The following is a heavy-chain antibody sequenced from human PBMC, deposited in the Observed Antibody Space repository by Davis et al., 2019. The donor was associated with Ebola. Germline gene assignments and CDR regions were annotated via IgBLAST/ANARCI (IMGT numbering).Heavy chain of an antibody. D-gene: IGHD3-22*01. CDR3: ARVPLYYYDSSGYYPFDY. Sequence: SVKVSCKASGGTFSSFAVSWVRQAPGQGLEWMGGIIPIFRSPNYAQKFQGRVTITADESTKTVYMELSGLRSEDTAVYYCARVPLYYYDSSGYYPFDYWGQGTLVTVSS. J-gene: IGHJ4*02. V-gene: IGHV1-69*13. CDR2: IIPIFRSP. CDR1: GGTFSSFA.